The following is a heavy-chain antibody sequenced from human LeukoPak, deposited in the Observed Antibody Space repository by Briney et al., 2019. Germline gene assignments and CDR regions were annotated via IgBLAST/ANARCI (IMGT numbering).Heavy chain of an antibody. CDR1: GFTFSNYG. Sequence: GGSLRLSCATSGFTFSNYGMHWVRQAPGKGLEWVAFIRYDGGNKYYADSVKGRFTISRDNSQNTLYLKMNSLRAEDTAVYYCAKDPRGDYYGSGSYFDQWGQGTLVTVSS. CDR3: AKDPRGDYYGSGSYFDQ. J-gene: IGHJ4*02. CDR2: IRYDGGNK. D-gene: IGHD3-10*01. V-gene: IGHV3-30*02.